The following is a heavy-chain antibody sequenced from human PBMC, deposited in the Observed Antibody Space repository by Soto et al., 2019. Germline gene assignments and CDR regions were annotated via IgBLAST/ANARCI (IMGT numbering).Heavy chain of an antibody. CDR3: ASLSSGWVAFDL. D-gene: IGHD6-19*01. CDR1: GGSISSSNYY. CDR2: IYYSGST. Sequence: SETLSLTCTVSGGSISSSNYYWGWIRQPPGKGLEWIGNIYYSGSTYYNPSLKSRVTISEDTSENQFSLKLTSVTATYTAVYYCASLSSGWVAFDLWGQGTMVTVSS. J-gene: IGHJ3*01. V-gene: IGHV4-39*01.